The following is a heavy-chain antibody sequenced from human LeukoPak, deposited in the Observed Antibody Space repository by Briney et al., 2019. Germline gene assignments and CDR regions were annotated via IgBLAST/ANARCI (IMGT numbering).Heavy chain of an antibody. CDR3: AREIWSMRYYYYGMDV. V-gene: IGHV3-30*04. J-gene: IGHJ6*02. D-gene: IGHD3-10*01. CDR1: GFTFSSYA. CDR2: ISYDGSNK. Sequence: GGSLRLSCAASGFTFSSYAMHWVRQAPGKGLEWVAVISYDGSNKYYADSVKGRFTISRDNSKNTLYLQMNSLGAEDTAVYYCAREIWSMRYYYYGMDVWGQGTTVTVSS.